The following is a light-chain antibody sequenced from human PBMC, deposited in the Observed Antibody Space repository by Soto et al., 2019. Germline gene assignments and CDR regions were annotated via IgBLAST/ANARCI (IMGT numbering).Light chain of an antibody. J-gene: IGKJ2*02. CDR3: QQYNNWPPCT. CDR2: GIS. Sequence: EIVMTQSPATLSVSPGETATLSCRASQSLTSYLAWYQQKPDQAPRLLIYGISTRATDIPARFSGSGSGTEFTLTISSLQSEDFAVYYCQQYNNWPPCTFGQGTKVDIK. CDR1: QSLTSY. V-gene: IGKV3-15*01.